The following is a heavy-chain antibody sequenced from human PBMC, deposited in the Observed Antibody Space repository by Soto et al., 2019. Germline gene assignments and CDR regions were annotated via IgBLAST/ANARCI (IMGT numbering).Heavy chain of an antibody. CDR3: AKWTYLDF. J-gene: IGHJ4*02. CDR2: IVGSDAKT. CDR1: GFSCASFA. Sequence: GSLRIACTTSGFSCASFALTWVRQAPGQGLEWVATIVGSDAKTHYADSVKGRFSISRDTSRNTVYLQMNNLRADDTAIYYCAKWTYLDFWGQGTRVTVSS. V-gene: IGHV3-23*01. D-gene: IGHD5-12*01.